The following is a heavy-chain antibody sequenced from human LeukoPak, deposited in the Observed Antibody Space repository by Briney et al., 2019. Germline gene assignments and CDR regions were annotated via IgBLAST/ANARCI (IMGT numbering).Heavy chain of an antibody. V-gene: IGHV5-51*01. Sequence: GESLKISCKGSGYSFTSYWIGWGRRLPGKGLEGMGIIYPGDSDTRYSPSFQGQVTISADKSISTAYLQWSSLKASDTAMFYCARHSDPAVLSGTFNIWGQGTMVTVSS. CDR3: ARHSDPAVLSGTFNI. J-gene: IGHJ3*02. CDR2: IYPGDSDT. CDR1: GYSFTSYW. D-gene: IGHD1-26*01.